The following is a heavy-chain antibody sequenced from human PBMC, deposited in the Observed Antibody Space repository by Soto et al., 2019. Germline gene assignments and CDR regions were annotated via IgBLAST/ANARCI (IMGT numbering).Heavy chain of an antibody. CDR1: GFTFDDYA. CDR2: ISWNSGSI. CDR3: ARRGYSGYETTATRYNYYYMDV. Sequence: GGSLRLSCAASGFTFDDYAMHWVRQAPGKGLEWVSGISWNSGSIGYADSVKGRFTISRGNSKNTLYLQMNSLRAEDTAVYYCARRGYSGYETTATRYNYYYMDVWGKGTTVTVSS. J-gene: IGHJ6*03. D-gene: IGHD5-12*01. V-gene: IGHV3-9*01.